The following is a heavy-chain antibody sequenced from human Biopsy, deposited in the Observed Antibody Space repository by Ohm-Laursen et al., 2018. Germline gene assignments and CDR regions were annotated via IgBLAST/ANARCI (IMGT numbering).Heavy chain of an antibody. J-gene: IGHJ2*01. CDR3: ARDGKRWDYSTYFSWHFDL. Sequence: SLRLSCSAIGFTFTSYAMHWVRQAPGKGLEWVAVISYDGSGEYYADSLQGRFIISRDNPKNTVDLQMNSLRAEDTAVYFCARDGKRWDYSTYFSWHFDLWGRGTLVTVSS. V-gene: IGHV3-30*03. CDR1: GFTFTSYA. CDR2: ISYDGSGE. D-gene: IGHD4-11*01.